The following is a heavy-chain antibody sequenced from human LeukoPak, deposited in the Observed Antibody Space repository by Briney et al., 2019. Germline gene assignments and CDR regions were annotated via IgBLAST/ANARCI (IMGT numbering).Heavy chain of an antibody. V-gene: IGHV3-53*01. CDR3: ARPRDDNSGYYIS. CDR2: IYRGGTT. Sequence: GGSLILSCAASGFTVSSSFMSWVRQAPGKGLEWVSLIYRGGTTYVADSVKGRFTVSRDISKNTLYLQMNSLRAEDTALYYCARPRDDNSGYYISWGEGSLVTVSS. J-gene: IGHJ5*02. CDR1: GFTVSSSF. D-gene: IGHD6-19*01.